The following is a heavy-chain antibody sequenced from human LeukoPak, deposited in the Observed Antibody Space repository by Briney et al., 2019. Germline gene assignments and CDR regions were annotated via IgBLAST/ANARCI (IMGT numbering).Heavy chain of an antibody. Sequence: GGSLRLSCVASGFTFSLYWMTWVRQSPGKGLEWVANIKHDGSEKYYVDSVKGRFTISRDNARKSLYLQMNSLRGEDTAVYYCARGRSTEYWGQGTLVTVSS. J-gene: IGHJ4*02. CDR1: GFTFSLYW. CDR3: ARGRSTEY. CDR2: IKHDGSEK. V-gene: IGHV3-7*01.